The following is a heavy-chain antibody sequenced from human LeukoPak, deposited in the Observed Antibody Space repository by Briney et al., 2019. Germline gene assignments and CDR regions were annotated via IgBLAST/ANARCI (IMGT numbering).Heavy chain of an antibody. V-gene: IGHV4-39*01. CDR2: IYYSGST. D-gene: IGHD6-13*01. J-gene: IGHJ5*02. CDR3: ARHPLSSSWYPDWFDP. Sequence: SETLSLTCTVSGGSVSSGSYYWGWIRQPPGKGLEWIGSIYYSGSTYYNPSLKSRVTISVDTSKNQFSLKLSSVTAADTAVYYCARHPLSSSWYPDWFDPWGQGTLVTVSS. CDR1: GGSVSSGSYY.